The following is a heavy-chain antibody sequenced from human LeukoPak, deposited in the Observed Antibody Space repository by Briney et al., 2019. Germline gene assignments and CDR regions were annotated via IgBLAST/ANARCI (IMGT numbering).Heavy chain of an antibody. J-gene: IGHJ4*02. Sequence: GGSLRLSCAASGFTVSSNYMSWVRQAPGKGLEGVSVIYSGGSTYYADSVKGRFTISRDNSKNTLYLQMNSLRAEDTAVYYCARDGVRAGGNRGVVFDYWGQGTLVTVSS. D-gene: IGHD4-23*01. CDR1: GFTVSSNY. CDR2: IYSGGST. V-gene: IGHV3-53*01. CDR3: ARDGVRAGGNRGVVFDY.